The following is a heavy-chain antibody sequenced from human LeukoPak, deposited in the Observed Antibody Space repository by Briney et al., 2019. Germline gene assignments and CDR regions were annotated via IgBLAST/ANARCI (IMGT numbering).Heavy chain of an antibody. CDR3: ARDERVYSYGLYYYYGMDV. J-gene: IGHJ6*02. CDR1: GYTFTSYG. CDR2: IIAYNGNT. V-gene: IGHV1-18*01. D-gene: IGHD5-18*01. Sequence: ASVKVSCKASGYTFTSYGISWVRQAPGQGLEWMGWIIAYNGNTNYAQKLQGRVTMTTDTSTSTAYMELRSLRSDDTAVYYCARDERVYSYGLYYYYGMDVWGQGTTVTVSS.